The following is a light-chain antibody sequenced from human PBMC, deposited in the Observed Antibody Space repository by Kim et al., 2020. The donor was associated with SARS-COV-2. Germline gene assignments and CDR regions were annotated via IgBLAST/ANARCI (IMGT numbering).Light chain of an antibody. CDR1: QSVSSY. V-gene: IGKV3-11*01. CDR2: DAS. Sequence: SLSPGESAPLSGRASQSVSSYLAWYQQKPGQAPRPLIYDASNRATGIPARFSGSGSGTDFTLTISSLEPEDFAVYYCQQRSNWPLFGQGTRLEIK. J-gene: IGKJ5*01. CDR3: QQRSNWPL.